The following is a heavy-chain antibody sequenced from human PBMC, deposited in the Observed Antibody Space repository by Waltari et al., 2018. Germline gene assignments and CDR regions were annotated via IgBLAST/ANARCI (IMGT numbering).Heavy chain of an antibody. CDR3: ARDKGGSMYYLDY. J-gene: IGHJ4*02. CDR1: EFTFSDYG. Sequence: QVHLLESGGGLVQPGGSLRLSCVASEFTFSDYGMHWVRQAPGKGLEWVSFIWFYGSYKYYSEFVKGRFTISRDNSKNTLYLQMNGLRAEDTAIYYCARDKGGSMYYLDYWGQGTLVTVSS. CDR2: IWFYGSYK. D-gene: IGHD3-10*01. V-gene: IGHV3-33*01.